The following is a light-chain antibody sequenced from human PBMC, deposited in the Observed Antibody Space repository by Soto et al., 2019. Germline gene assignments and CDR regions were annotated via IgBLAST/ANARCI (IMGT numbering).Light chain of an antibody. Sequence: IVLTQSPVTLSLSPGERATLSCRASQGLXTNVAWDQGRPGQAPRLLXYGASSRATGIPDRLSGSGSGTDFTLIISRLEPEYFAAYYCQQYGNAFVGFGQGTKVEIK. CDR3: QQYGNAFVG. CDR1: QGLXTN. V-gene: IGKV3-20*01. CDR2: GAS. J-gene: IGKJ1*01.